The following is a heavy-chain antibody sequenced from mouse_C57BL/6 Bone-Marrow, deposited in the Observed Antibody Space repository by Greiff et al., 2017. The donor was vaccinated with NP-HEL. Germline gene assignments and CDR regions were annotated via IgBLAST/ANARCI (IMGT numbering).Heavy chain of an antibody. D-gene: IGHD2-2*01. Sequence: QVHVKQSGAELVRPGASVKLSCKASGYTFTDYYINWVKQRPGQGLEWIARIYPGSGNTYYNEKFKGKATLTAEKSSSTAYMQLSSLTSEDSAVYFCARSSLWLRREGFDYWGQGTTLTVSS. CDR3: ARSSLWLRREGFDY. V-gene: IGHV1-76*01. J-gene: IGHJ2*01. CDR1: GYTFTDYY. CDR2: IYPGSGNT.